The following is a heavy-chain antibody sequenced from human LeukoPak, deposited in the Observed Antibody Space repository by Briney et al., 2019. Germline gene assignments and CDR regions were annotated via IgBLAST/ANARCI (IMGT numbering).Heavy chain of an antibody. Sequence: GGSPRLSCVGSGFTFRSHAMSWVRQAPEKGLEFVSSIYENGGTTYYADSVKGRFSISRDNSKNTLYLQMDSLRGEDTAVYYCAKDFRIGYSAHFDYWGQGALVTVSS. V-gene: IGHV3-23*01. CDR2: IYENGGTT. J-gene: IGHJ4*02. CDR3: AKDFRIGYSAHFDY. D-gene: IGHD2-21*01. CDR1: GFTFRSHA.